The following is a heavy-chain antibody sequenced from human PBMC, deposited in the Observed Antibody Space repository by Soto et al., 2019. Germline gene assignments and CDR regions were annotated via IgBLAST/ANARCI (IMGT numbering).Heavy chain of an antibody. J-gene: IGHJ6*02. V-gene: IGHV4-34*01. CDR2: INHSGST. Sequence: SETLSLTCAVYGGSFSGYYWSWIRQPPGKGLEWIGEINHSGSTNYNPSLKSRVTISADTSKNQLSLRLTSVTAADTAVYYCAKGQWFPRGYVMDVWGRGTMVTVSS. D-gene: IGHD3-22*01. CDR1: GGSFSGYY. CDR3: AKGQWFPRGYVMDV.